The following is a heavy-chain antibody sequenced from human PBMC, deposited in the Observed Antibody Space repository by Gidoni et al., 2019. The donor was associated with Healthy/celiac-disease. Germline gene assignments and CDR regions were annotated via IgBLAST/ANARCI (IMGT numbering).Heavy chain of an antibody. CDR1: GLTFSSYG. CDR3: ASDPSIVATIRYYVDY. Sequence: QVQLVESGGGVVQPGRSRRLSCAACGLTFSSYGMHWVRQAPGKGLGWVAVIWYDGSNKYYADSVKGRFTISRDNSKNTLYLKMNSLRAEDTAVYYCASDPSIVATIRYYVDYWGQGTLVTVSS. CDR2: IWYDGSNK. V-gene: IGHV3-33*01. J-gene: IGHJ4*02. D-gene: IGHD5-12*01.